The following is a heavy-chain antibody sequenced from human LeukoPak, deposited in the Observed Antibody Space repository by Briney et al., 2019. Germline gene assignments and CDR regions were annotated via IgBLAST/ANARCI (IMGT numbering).Heavy chain of an antibody. CDR2: IYSGGNT. CDR1: GFTVSSSY. Sequence: GGPLRLSCAASGFTVSSSYMSWVRQAPGKGLEWVSVIYSGGNTYYADSVKGRFTISRDNSKNTLYLQMNSLRAEDTAVYYCARGSYSTSWYLDYWGQGTLVAVSS. V-gene: IGHV3-66*01. CDR3: ARGSYSTSWYLDY. J-gene: IGHJ4*02. D-gene: IGHD6-13*01.